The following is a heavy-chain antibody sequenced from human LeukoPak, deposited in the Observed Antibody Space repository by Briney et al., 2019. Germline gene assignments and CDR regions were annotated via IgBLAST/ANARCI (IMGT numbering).Heavy chain of an antibody. D-gene: IGHD3-10*01. J-gene: IGHJ6*03. V-gene: IGHV4-61*02. CDR1: GGSVSSSSYY. CDR3: ASCHNFGYYYYYMDV. Sequence: PSQTLSLTCTVSGGSVSSSSYYWSWIRQPAGKGLEWIGRIYTSGSTNYNPSLKSRVTISVDTSNNQFSLKLSSVTAADTAVYYCASCHNFGYYYYYMDVWGKGTTVTVSS. CDR2: IYTSGST.